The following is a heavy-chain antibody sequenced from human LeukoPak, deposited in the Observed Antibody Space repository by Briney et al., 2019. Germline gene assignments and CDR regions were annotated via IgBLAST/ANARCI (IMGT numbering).Heavy chain of an antibody. CDR3: ARGLRGGYCSGGSCYSRINYCYYYGMDV. Sequence: PSETLSLTCAVYGGSFSGYYWSWIRQPPGKGLEWIGEINHSGSTNYNPSLKSRVTISVDTSKNQFSLKLSSVTAADTAVYYCARGLRGGYCSGGSCYSRINYCYYYGMDVWGQGTTVTVSS. CDR1: GGSFSGYY. D-gene: IGHD2-15*01. V-gene: IGHV4-34*01. CDR2: INHSGST. J-gene: IGHJ6*02.